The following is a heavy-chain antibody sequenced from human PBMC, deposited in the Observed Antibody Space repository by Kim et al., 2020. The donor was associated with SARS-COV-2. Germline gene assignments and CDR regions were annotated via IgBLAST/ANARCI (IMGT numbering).Heavy chain of an antibody. J-gene: IGHJ4*02. CDR2: ISYDGRSI. Sequence: GGSLRLSCAASGFTFSNYAMTWVRQAPGKGLEWVSTISYDGRSIYYADSIKGRFTVSRDNSKNTLYLETNSLRAEDTAIYYCAKVKGVADYPCFDYWGQGTLVTVSS. CDR1: GFTFSNYA. D-gene: IGHD6-13*01. CDR3: AKVKGVADYPCFDY. V-gene: IGHV3-23*01.